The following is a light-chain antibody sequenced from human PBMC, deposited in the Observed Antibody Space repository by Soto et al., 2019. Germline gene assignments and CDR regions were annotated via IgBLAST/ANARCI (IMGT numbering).Light chain of an antibody. CDR3: QQYNNWPRT. CDR1: QSVSSN. V-gene: IGKV3-15*01. CDR2: GAS. J-gene: IGKJ1*01. Sequence: EIVMSQSPATLSLSPGEIATLSCRASQSVSSNLAWYQKKPGQAPRLLIYGASTRATGIPARLSGSGYGTELTITISSMQSEDFEVYYCQQYNNWPRTFGHGTKVDIK.